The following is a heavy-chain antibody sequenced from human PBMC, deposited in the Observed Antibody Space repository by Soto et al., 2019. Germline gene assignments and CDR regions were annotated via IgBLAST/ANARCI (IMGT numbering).Heavy chain of an antibody. V-gene: IGHV3-33*01. D-gene: IGHD6-19*01. CDR3: ARGYSSGSLYFDY. CDR2: IWYDGSNK. J-gene: IGHJ4*02. CDR1: GFTFSSYG. Sequence: GGSLRLSCAASGFTFSSYGMHWVRQAPGKGLEWVAVIWYDGSNKYYADSVKGRFTISRDNSKNTLYLQMNSLRAEDTAVYYCARGYSSGSLYFDYWGQGTLVTVSS.